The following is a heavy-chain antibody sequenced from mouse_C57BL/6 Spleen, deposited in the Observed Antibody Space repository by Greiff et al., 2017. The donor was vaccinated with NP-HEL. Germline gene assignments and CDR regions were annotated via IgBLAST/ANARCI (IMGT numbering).Heavy chain of an antibody. CDR3: ARRYGNYGDAMDY. Sequence: VESGGGLVQPGGSLKLSCAASGFTFSDYYMYWVRQTPEKRLEWVAYISNGGGSTYYPDTVKGRFTISRDNAKNTLYLQMSRLKSEDTAMYYCARRYGNYGDAMDYWGQGTSVTVSS. CDR2: ISNGGGST. D-gene: IGHD2-10*02. J-gene: IGHJ4*01. CDR1: GFTFSDYY. V-gene: IGHV5-12*01.